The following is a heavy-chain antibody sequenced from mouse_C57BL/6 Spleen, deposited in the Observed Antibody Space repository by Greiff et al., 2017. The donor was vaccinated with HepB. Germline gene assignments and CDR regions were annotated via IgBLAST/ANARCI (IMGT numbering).Heavy chain of an antibody. Sequence: VKLMESGAELVKPGASVKISCKASGYAFSSYWMNWVKQRPGKGLEWIGQIYPGDGDTNYNGKFKGKATLTADKSSSTAYMQLSSLTSEDSAVYFCARGRIRNYYAMDYWGQGTSVTVSS. V-gene: IGHV1-80*01. D-gene: IGHD5-2*01. CDR1: GYAFSSYW. CDR3: ARGRIRNYYAMDY. CDR2: IYPGDGDT. J-gene: IGHJ4*01.